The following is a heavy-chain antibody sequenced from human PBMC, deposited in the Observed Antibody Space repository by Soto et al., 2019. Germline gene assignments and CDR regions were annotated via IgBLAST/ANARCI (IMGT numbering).Heavy chain of an antibody. CDR2: IYYSGST. D-gene: IGHD2-2*01. Sequence: SETLSLTCTVSGGSISSYYWSWIRQPPGKGLEWIGYIYYSGSTNYNPSVKSRVTISVDTSKNQFSLKLSSVTAADTAVYYCARDLQYCSSTSCHRWFDPWGQGTLVTVSS. CDR3: ARDLQYCSSTSCHRWFDP. V-gene: IGHV4-59*12. CDR1: GGSISSYY. J-gene: IGHJ5*02.